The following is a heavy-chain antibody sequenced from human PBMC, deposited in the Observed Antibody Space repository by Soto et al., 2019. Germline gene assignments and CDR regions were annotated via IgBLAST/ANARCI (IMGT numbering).Heavy chain of an antibody. J-gene: IGHJ4*02. CDR1: GGTFSSYT. D-gene: IGHD3-22*01. CDR2: IIPILGIA. V-gene: IGHV1-69*08. Sequence: QVQLVQSGAEVKKPGSSVKVSCKASGGTFSSYTISWVRQAPGQGLEWMGRIIPILGIANYAQKFQGRVTITADKSTSTAYMELSSLRSEDTAVYYCAREYYDSSGPRNMIPDYWGQGTLVTVSS. CDR3: AREYYDSSGPRNMIPDY.